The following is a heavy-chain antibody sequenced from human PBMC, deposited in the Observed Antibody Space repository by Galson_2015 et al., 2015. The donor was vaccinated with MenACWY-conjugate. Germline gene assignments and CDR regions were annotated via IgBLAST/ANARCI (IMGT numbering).Heavy chain of an antibody. CDR2: INPGGSST. CDR3: TSGFYYFDH. J-gene: IGHJ4*02. Sequence: SVKVSCKASGDTFSRYYMHWVRHAPGQGLEWMGIINPGGSSTRYAQQFQGRASMTRDTSTSTLYLELSSLKYDDTAVYYCTSGFYYFDHWGQGTQVVVSS. CDR1: GDTFSRYY. D-gene: IGHD2/OR15-2a*01. V-gene: IGHV1-46*01.